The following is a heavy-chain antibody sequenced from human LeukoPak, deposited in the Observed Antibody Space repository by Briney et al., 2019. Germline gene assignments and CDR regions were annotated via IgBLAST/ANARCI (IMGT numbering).Heavy chain of an antibody. V-gene: IGHV1-69*06. J-gene: IGHJ4*02. Sequence: SVTVSCKASGGTFSSYAISWVRQAPGQGLEWMGGIIPIFGTANYAQKFQGRVTITADKSTSTAYMELSSLRSEDTAVYYCVAYDSSGYSLFATWGQGTLVTVSS. D-gene: IGHD3-22*01. CDR2: IIPIFGTA. CDR3: VAYDSSGYSLFAT. CDR1: GGTFSSYA.